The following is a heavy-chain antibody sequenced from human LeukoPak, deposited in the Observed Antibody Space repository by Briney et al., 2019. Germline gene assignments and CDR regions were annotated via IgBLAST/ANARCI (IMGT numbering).Heavy chain of an antibody. CDR3: AKSIIVVVPAAGYNWFDP. CDR2: ISSSGSTI. J-gene: IGHJ5*02. V-gene: IGHV3-11*01. D-gene: IGHD2-2*01. Sequence: GGSLRLSCAASGFTFSDYYMSWIRQAPGKGLEWVSYISSSGSTIYYADSVKGRFTISRDNAKNSLYLQMNSLRAEDTAVYYCAKSIIVVVPAAGYNWFDPWGQGTLVTVSS. CDR1: GFTFSDYY.